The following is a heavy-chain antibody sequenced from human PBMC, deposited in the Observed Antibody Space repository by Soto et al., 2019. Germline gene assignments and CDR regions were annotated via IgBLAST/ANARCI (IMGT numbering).Heavy chain of an antibody. V-gene: IGHV4-30-4*01. J-gene: IGHJ6*02. CDR1: GGSISSGDYY. D-gene: IGHD2-8*02. Sequence: QVQLQESGPGLVKPSQTLSLTCTVSGGSISSGDYYWSWIRQPPGKGLEWIGYIYYSGSTYYNPSLKSQVTISVDTSKNQFSLKLSSVTAADTAVYYCARWCMLYQYYYYGMDVWGQGTTVTVSS. CDR2: IYYSGST. CDR3: ARWCMLYQYYYYGMDV.